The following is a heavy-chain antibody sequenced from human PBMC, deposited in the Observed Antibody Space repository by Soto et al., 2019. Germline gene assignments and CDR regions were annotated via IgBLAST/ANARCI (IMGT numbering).Heavy chain of an antibody. D-gene: IGHD2-15*01. CDR1: GGSISSSNW. Sequence: TETLSLTCAVSGGSISSSNWWSWVRQPPGKGLEWIGEIYHSGSTNYNPSLKSRVTISVDKSKNQFSLKLSSVTAADTAVYYCESPAMLGTNIVAGVAATEAGWFDPWRQGILVNVSS. CDR3: ESPAMLGTNIVAGVAATEAGWFDP. V-gene: IGHV4-4*02. CDR2: IYHSGST. J-gene: IGHJ5*02.